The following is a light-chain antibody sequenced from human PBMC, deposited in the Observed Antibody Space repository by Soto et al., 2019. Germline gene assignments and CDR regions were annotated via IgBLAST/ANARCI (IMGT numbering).Light chain of an antibody. CDR2: GAS. CDR1: QSVSSN. V-gene: IGKV3-15*01. CDR3: QQYNNWPPSFT. Sequence: EIVMTQSPATLSVSPGERATLYCRASQSVSSNLAWYQQKPGQAPRLLIYGASTRATGIPARFSGSGSGTEFTLTISSLQSEDFAVYYCQQYNNWPPSFTFGPGTKVDI. J-gene: IGKJ3*01.